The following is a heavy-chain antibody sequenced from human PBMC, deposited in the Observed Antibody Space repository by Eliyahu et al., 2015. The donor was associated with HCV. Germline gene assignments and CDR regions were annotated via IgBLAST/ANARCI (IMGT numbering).Heavy chain of an antibody. CDR3: ARENEGHCSSTSCYLISRYYYYYGMDV. Sequence: EVQLVESGGGLVKPGGXLRLSCAASGFTFXSYSXNWVRXAPGRGLEWVSSISSSSSYIYYADSVKGRFTISRDNAKNSLYLQMNSLRAEDTAVYYCARENEGHCSSTSCYLISRYYYYYGMDVWGQGTTVTVSS. D-gene: IGHD2-2*01. CDR1: GFTFXSYS. CDR2: ISSSSSYI. J-gene: IGHJ6*02. V-gene: IGHV3-21*01.